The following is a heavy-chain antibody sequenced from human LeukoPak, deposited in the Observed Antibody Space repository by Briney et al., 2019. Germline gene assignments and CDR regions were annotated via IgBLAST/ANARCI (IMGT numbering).Heavy chain of an antibody. V-gene: IGHV3-7*03. CDR1: GFTFRSYW. CDR3: ARADTAMVPFEY. D-gene: IGHD5-18*01. J-gene: IGHJ4*02. Sequence: GGSLRLSCAASGFTFRSYWMIWVRQAPGKGLEWVANIKQDGSEKYYVDSVKGQFTISRDNAKNSLYLQMNSLRAEDTAVYYCARADTAMVPFEYWGQGTLVTVSS. CDR2: IKQDGSEK.